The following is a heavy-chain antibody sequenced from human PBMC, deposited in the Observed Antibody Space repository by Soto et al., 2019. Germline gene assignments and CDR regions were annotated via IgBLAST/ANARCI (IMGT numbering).Heavy chain of an antibody. CDR2: FSYSGST. Sequence: QVQLQESGPGLVKPSETLSLPCTVSGDSVSSGSSYWTWIRQPPGKGLEWIGYFSYSGSTNYNPSLNSGVTISGDTSKNHFSLKLSSVTAADTAVYYCARKFTVNCGEKFDYWGQGNLVTVSS. CDR3: ARKFTVNCGEKFDY. D-gene: IGHD2-21*01. CDR1: GDSVSSGSSY. V-gene: IGHV4-61*03. J-gene: IGHJ4*02.